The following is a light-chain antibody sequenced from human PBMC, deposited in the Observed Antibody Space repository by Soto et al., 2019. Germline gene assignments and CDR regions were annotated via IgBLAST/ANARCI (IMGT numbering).Light chain of an antibody. CDR2: GAS. CDR1: QRVSSSY. J-gene: IGKJ1*01. CDR3: QQFGSSSWT. V-gene: IGKV3-20*01. Sequence: ESVLTQSPGTLSLSPGEKATLSCRASQRVSSSYLAWYQQNPGQAPRLLIYGASSRATGIPDRFSGSGSGTDFTLTVSRLEPEDFAVYYCQQFGSSSWTFGQGTKVEIK.